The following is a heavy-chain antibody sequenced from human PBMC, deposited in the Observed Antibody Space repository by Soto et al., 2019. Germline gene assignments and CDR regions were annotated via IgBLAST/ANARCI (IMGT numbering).Heavy chain of an antibody. CDR2: INHSGST. Sequence: SETLSLTCAVYGGSFSGYYWSWIRQPPGKGLEWIGEINHSGSTNYNPSLKSRVTISVDTSKNQFSLKLSSVTAADTAVYYCARGAVVTMVRGVMLSYYYYYGMDVWGQGTTVTVSS. D-gene: IGHD3-10*01. CDR3: ARGAVVTMVRGVMLSYYYYYGMDV. V-gene: IGHV4-34*01. CDR1: GGSFSGYY. J-gene: IGHJ6*02.